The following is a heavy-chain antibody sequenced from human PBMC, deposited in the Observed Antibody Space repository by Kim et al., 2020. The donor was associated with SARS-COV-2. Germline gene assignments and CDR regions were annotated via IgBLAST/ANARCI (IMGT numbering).Heavy chain of an antibody. Sequence: FTISRDNSKNTLYLQMNSLRAEDTAVYYCAKVKRITMIVVVITTHYYFDYWGQGTLVTVSS. D-gene: IGHD3-22*01. CDR3: AKVKRITMIVVVITTHYYFDY. J-gene: IGHJ4*02. V-gene: IGHV3-23*01.